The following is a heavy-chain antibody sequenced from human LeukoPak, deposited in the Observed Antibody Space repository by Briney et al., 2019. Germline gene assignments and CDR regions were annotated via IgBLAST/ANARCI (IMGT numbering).Heavy chain of an antibody. J-gene: IGHJ5*02. CDR1: GFTFSGYW. V-gene: IGHV3-7*04. CDR2: IKRDGSEK. Sequence: GGSLRLSCAASGFTFSGYWMSWVRQTPGKGLEWVANIKRDGSEKYYVDSVKGRFTISRDNARNSLYLQMNSLSAEDTAVYYCARVESYNWFDPWGQGTLVTVSS. CDR3: ARVESYNWFDP. D-gene: IGHD3-3*01.